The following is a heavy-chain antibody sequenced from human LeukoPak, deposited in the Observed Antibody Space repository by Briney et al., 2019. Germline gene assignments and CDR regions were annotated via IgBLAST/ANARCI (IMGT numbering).Heavy chain of an antibody. J-gene: IGHJ4*02. CDR1: GGSFSGYY. Sequence: SETLSLTCAVYGGSFSGYYWSWIRQHPGKGLEWIGYIYYSGSTYYNPSLKSRVTISVDTSKNQFSLKLSSVTAADTAVYYCARDRDSTIDYWGQGTLVTVSS. D-gene: IGHD3-22*01. CDR2: IYYSGST. CDR3: ARDRDSTIDY. V-gene: IGHV4-31*11.